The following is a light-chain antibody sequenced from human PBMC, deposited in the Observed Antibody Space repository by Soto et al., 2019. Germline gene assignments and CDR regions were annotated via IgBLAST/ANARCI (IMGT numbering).Light chain of an antibody. CDR3: QQYHNWWT. CDR1: QSSSSN. V-gene: IGKV3-15*01. Sequence: EIMLTQSPGTLSFAPGERATLSYRANQSSSSNLVWYQQKPGQAPRLLIYGASTRVTGIPARFSGGGSGTEFTLTISSLQSEDFAVYYCQQYHNWWTFGQGTKVDIK. J-gene: IGKJ1*01. CDR2: GAS.